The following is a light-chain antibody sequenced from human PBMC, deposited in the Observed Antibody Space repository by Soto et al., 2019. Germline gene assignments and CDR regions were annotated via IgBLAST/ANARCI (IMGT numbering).Light chain of an antibody. CDR2: GAS. CDR1: QSVSSNY. V-gene: IGKV3-20*01. Sequence: EIVLTQSPGTLSLSPGERATLSCRASQSVSSNYLAWYQQKPGQAPRLLIYGASSRATGIPDRFSGSGSGTDFTLTISRLEPEDFAVYYCQQYGSSWWTFGQGTKV. J-gene: IGKJ1*01. CDR3: QQYGSSWWT.